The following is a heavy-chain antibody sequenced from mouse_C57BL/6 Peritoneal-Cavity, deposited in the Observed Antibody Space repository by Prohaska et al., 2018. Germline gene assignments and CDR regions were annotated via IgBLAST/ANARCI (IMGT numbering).Heavy chain of an antibody. CDR2: INSDGSEI. CDR1: GFTFSGFW. V-gene: IGHV11-2*01. Sequence: DVQLLETGGGLVQPGGSRGLSCEGSGFTFSGFWMSWVRQTPRKTLEWIGDINSDGSEINYAPSIKDRFTIFRDNDKSTLYLQMSNVRSEDTATYFCMRYGNYWYFDVWGTGTTVTVS. CDR3: MRYGNYWYFDV. J-gene: IGHJ1*03. D-gene: IGHD2-1*01.